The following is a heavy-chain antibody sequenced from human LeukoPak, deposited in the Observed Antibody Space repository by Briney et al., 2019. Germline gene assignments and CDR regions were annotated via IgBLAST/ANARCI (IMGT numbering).Heavy chain of an antibody. CDR1: GFTFTKYW. V-gene: IGHV3-7*01. J-gene: IGHJ3*02. Sequence: GDSLRLSCAASGFTFTKYWMTWVRQAPGKGLEWVGNIKQDGSDKNYMDSVKGRFTISRDNSKNTLYLQMGSLRSEDMAVYYCARSYSGSYYGPDAFDIWGQGTMVTVSS. CDR3: ARSYSGSYYGPDAFDI. D-gene: IGHD1-26*01. CDR2: IKQDGSDK.